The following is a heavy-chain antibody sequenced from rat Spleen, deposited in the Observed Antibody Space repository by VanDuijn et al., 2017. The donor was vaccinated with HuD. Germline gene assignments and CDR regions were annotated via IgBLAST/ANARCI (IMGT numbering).Heavy chain of an antibody. CDR2: INSAGTT. V-gene: IGHV3-3*01. CDR3: ASLYSSYSLYYFDY. J-gene: IGHJ2*01. Sequence: EVQLQESGPGLVKPSQSLSLTCSVTGHSITSSYRWNWIRKFPGNKLEWMGYINSAGTTNYNPSLKSRISITRDTSKNQFFLQVKSVTTEDTATYYCASLYSSYSLYYFDYWGQGVMVTVSS. CDR1: GHSITSSYR. D-gene: IGHD1-2*01.